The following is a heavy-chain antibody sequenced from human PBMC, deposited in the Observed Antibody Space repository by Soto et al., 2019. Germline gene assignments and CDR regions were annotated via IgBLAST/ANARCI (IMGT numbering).Heavy chain of an antibody. CDR3: ARTHTD. V-gene: IGHV4-59*08. CDR1: GGSISSYY. J-gene: IGHJ4*02. D-gene: IGHD4-17*01. Sequence: SETLSLTCTVSGGSISSYYWSWIRQPPGKGLELIGEIYYSGSTNYNPSLKSRVTISLDTSKNQFSLKLSSVTAADKAVYYCARTHTDWGPGTLVTVSS. CDR2: IYYSGST.